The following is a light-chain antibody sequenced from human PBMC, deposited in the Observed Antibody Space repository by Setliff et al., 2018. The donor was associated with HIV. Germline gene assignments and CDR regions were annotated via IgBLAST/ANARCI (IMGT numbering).Light chain of an antibody. CDR2: EVN. CDR1: SANNY. Sequence: QSALTQPPSASGSPGQSVTISCTGTSANNYVSWYQQHPGKAPKLMIYEVNKRPSGVPDRFSGSKSGSTASLTVSGLQAEDEADYYCNSYAGSNNGVFGTGTKVTV. CDR3: NSYAGSNNGV. V-gene: IGLV2-8*01. J-gene: IGLJ1*01.